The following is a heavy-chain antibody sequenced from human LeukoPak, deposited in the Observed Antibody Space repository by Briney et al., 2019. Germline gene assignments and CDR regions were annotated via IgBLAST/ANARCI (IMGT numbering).Heavy chain of an antibody. D-gene: IGHD2-2*01. V-gene: IGHV3-15*01. CDR2: IKSKTDGGTT. CDR3: TTDSIIVVVPAAMRPPY. Sequence: GGSLRLSCAASGFTFSNAWMSWVRQAPGKGLEWVGRIKSKTDGGTTDYAAPVKGRFTISRDDSKNTLYLQMNSLKTEDTAVYYCTTDSIIVVVPAAMRPPYWGQGTLVTVSS. CDR1: GFTFSNAW. J-gene: IGHJ4*02.